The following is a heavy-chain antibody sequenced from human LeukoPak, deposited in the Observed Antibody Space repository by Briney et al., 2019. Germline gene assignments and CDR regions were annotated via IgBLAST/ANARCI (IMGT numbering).Heavy chain of an antibody. CDR3: ARASFWGAFDI. J-gene: IGHJ3*02. CDR2: IYYTGST. CDR1: GGSISSYY. D-gene: IGHD3-16*01. V-gene: IGHV4-59*01. Sequence: PSETLSLTCTVSGGSISSYYWSWIRQPPGKGLEWNGYIYYTGSTNCNPSLKSRVTISLDTSKNQFSLKLSSVAAADTAVYYCARASFWGAFDIWGQGTMVTVSS.